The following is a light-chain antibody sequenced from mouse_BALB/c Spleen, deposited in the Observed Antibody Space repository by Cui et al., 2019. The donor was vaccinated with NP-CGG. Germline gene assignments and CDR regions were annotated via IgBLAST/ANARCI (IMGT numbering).Light chain of an antibody. CDR1: TGAVTTSNY. Sequence: QAVVTQESALTTSPGETVTLTCRSSTGAVTTSNYANWVQEKPDHLFTGLIGGTNNRAPGVPARFSGSLIGDKAALTITGAQTEDEVTYFCALWYSNHWVFGGGTKLTVL. J-gene: IGLJ1*01. CDR2: GTN. V-gene: IGLV1*01. CDR3: ALWYSNHWV.